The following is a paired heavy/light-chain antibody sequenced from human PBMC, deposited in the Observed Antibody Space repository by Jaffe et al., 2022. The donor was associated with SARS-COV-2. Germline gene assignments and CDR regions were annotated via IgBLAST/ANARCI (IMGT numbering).Heavy chain of an antibody. J-gene: IGHJ4*02. Sequence: QGQLVESGGGVVQPGGSLRLSCAASGFTFSTYGIHWVRQAPGKGLEWVALISNDGTGKFYADSVKGRFTISRDNSKNTLYLQMNSLRAEDTAVFYCAKDLSMGAFDFDYRGQGTLVTVSS. D-gene: IGHD1-26*01. CDR3: AKDLSMGAFDFDY. V-gene: IGHV3-30*18. CDR2: ISNDGTGK. CDR1: GFTFSTYG.
Light chain of an antibody. CDR1: SSDVGGYNY. Sequence: QSALTQPPSASGSPGQSVAISCTGTSSDVGGYNYVSWYQQHPGKAPKLMIYEVSKRPSGVPDRFSGSKSGNTASLTVSGLQTEDEADYYCSSYAGSNNWVFGGGTKLTVL. CDR2: EVS. CDR3: SSYAGSNNWV. V-gene: IGLV2-8*01. J-gene: IGLJ3*02.